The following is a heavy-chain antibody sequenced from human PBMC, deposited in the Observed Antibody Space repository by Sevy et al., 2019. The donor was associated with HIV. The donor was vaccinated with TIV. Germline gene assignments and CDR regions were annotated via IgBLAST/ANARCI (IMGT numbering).Heavy chain of an antibody. J-gene: IGHJ4*02. D-gene: IGHD3-22*01. V-gene: IGHV3-30*02. CDR2: TRQAGAAI. CDR1: GVTIGSSV. CDR3: AKEVGSSGSAGYLDY. Sequence: GGSLRLSCAASGVTIGSSVIHWVRQAPGKGLEWVALTRQAGAAIDYAKSVKGRFTLSADNAKNTVYVEMTSLRVEDTAIYHCAKEVGSSGSAGYLDYWGPRTLVTVSS.